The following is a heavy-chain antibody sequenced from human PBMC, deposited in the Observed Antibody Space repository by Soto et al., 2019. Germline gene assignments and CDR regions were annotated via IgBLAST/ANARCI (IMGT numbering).Heavy chain of an antibody. CDR3: ARRARPYLYYMDV. Sequence: EVQLAESGGGLAQPGGSLRLSCAASGFTLSGYAMDWVRQAPGKGLEYVSGISSNGVGTYYANSVQGRFTISRDNSKNTVYLRMGSLRPDDIAVYYCARRARPYLYYMDVWGQGTTVTVSS. CDR2: ISSNGVGT. D-gene: IGHD6-6*01. V-gene: IGHV3-64*01. J-gene: IGHJ6*03. CDR1: GFTLSGYA.